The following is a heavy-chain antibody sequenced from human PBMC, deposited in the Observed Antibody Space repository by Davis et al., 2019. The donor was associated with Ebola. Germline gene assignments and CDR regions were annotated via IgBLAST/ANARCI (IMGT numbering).Heavy chain of an antibody. D-gene: IGHD4-17*01. CDR3: ARGGVGGDYLKHNWFDP. CDR1: GFTFSSYS. Sequence: GESLKISCAASGFTFSSYSMNWVRQAPGKGLGWVSSISSSSSTIYYADSVKGRFTISRDNAKNSLYLQMNSLRDEDTAVYYCARGGVGGDYLKHNWFDPWGQGTLVTVSS. CDR2: ISSSSSTI. V-gene: IGHV3-48*02. J-gene: IGHJ5*02.